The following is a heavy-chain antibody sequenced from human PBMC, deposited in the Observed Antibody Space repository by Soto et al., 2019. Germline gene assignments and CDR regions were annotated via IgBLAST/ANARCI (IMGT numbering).Heavy chain of an antibody. J-gene: IGHJ5*02. V-gene: IGHV1-69*04. D-gene: IGHD3-10*01. Sequence: ASVKVSCKASGGTFSSYTISWVRQAPGQGLEWMGRIIPILGIANYAQKFQGRVTITADKSTSTAYMELSSLRSEDTAVYYCAREGGGYYGSGSPFDPWGQGTLVTVSS. CDR3: AREGGGYYGSGSPFDP. CDR1: GGTFSSYT. CDR2: IIPILGIA.